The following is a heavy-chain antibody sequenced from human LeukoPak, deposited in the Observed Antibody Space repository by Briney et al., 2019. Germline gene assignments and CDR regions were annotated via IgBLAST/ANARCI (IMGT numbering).Heavy chain of an antibody. Sequence: QPGRSLRLSCAASGFAFSTYAMHWVRQAPGKGLEWESLISNDGSNKNYADSVKGRFTISRDNSKITLYLQMNSLRTEDTAVYYCARSRQSEYCSGGYCYSYYYYGMDVWDQGTTVAVSS. D-gene: IGHD2-15*01. CDR2: ISNDGSNK. V-gene: IGHV3-30-3*01. J-gene: IGHJ6*02. CDR1: GFAFSTYA. CDR3: ARSRQSEYCSGGYCYSYYYYGMDV.